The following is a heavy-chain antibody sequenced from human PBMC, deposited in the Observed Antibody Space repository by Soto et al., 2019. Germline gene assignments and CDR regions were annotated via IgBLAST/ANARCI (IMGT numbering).Heavy chain of an antibody. Sequence: EVQLVESGGGLVKPGGSLRLSCAASGFTFSNAWMSWVRQAPGKGLEWVGRIKSKTDGGTTEYAAPVKGRFTISRDDSKNTLYLQVNSLETEDTAVYYCTTVRLGTSNWPPGDYWGQGTLVTVSS. V-gene: IGHV3-15*01. CDR2: IKSKTDGGTT. CDR1: GFTFSNAW. CDR3: TTVRLGTSNWPPGDY. D-gene: IGHD2-2*01. J-gene: IGHJ4*02.